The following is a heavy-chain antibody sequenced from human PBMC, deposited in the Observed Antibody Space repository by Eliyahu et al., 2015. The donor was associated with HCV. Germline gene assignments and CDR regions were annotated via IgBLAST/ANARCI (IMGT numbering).Heavy chain of an antibody. CDR3: ARGGVPYNWNYGWFDP. J-gene: IGHJ5*02. CDR2: IYYSGST. D-gene: IGHD1-7*01. V-gene: IGHV4-59*08. CDR1: GGSISSYY. Sequence: QVQLQESGPGLVKPSETLSLTCTVSGGSISSYYWSWIRQPPGKGLEWIGYIYYSGSTNYNPSLKSRVTISVDTSKNQFSLKLSSVTAADTAVYYCARGGVPYNWNYGWFDPWGQGTLVTVSS.